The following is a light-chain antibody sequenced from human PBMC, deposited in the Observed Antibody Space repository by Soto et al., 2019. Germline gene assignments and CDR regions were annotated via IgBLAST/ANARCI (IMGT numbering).Light chain of an antibody. V-gene: IGLV2-14*01. CDR3: NSYRSTSTRYV. J-gene: IGLJ1*01. CDR2: DVS. CDR1: ISDVGGYNY. Sequence: QSALTQPASVSGSPGQSITIPCTGTISDVGGYNYVSWYQQHPGEAPKLIVYDVSNRPSGVSHRFSGSKSGNTASLTSSGLQAEDEADYYCNSYRSTSTRYVFGTGTKLTVL.